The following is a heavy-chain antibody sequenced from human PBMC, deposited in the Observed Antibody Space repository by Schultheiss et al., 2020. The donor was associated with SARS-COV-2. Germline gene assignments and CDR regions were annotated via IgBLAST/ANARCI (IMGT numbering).Heavy chain of an antibody. Sequence: GESLKISCAASGFTFLRYLLHLFRQAPGKGLEWVSYISSSGSTIYYADSVKGRFTISRDHAKNSLYLQMNSLRAEDTAVYYCASPYSSGFYYYGMDVWGQGTTVTVSS. J-gene: IGHJ6*02. D-gene: IGHD6-19*01. CDR1: GFTFLRYL. CDR3: ASPYSSGFYYYGMDV. V-gene: IGHV3-48*04. CDR2: ISSSGSTI.